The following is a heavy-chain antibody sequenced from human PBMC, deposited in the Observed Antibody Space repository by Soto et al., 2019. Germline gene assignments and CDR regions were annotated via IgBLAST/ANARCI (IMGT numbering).Heavy chain of an antibody. CDR2: IGGRGGST. Sequence: GGSLRVSCAASGFSCSSYAISWVRQAPGKGLEWVSSIGGRGGSTYYADSVKGRFTISRDNSKSTLYLQMNSLRAEDTAVYYCAKTFLARYCSSSICYDPADYFDYWGQGTLVTVSS. J-gene: IGHJ4*02. D-gene: IGHD2-2*01. CDR3: AKTFLARYCSSSICYDPADYFDY. CDR1: GFSCSSYA. V-gene: IGHV3-23*01.